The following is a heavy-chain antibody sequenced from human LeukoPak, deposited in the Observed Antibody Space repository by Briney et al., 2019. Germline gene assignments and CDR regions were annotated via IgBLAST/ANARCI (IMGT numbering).Heavy chain of an antibody. Sequence: GGSLRLSCAASGFTFSSYAMHWVRQAPGKGLEYVSAISSNGGSTYYANSVKGRFTISRDNSKNTLYLQMNSLRAEDTAVYYCARAFGARGAFDIWGQGTMVTVSS. D-gene: IGHD3-16*01. CDR2: ISSNGGST. V-gene: IGHV3-64*01. CDR1: GFTFSSYA. J-gene: IGHJ3*02. CDR3: ARAFGARGAFDI.